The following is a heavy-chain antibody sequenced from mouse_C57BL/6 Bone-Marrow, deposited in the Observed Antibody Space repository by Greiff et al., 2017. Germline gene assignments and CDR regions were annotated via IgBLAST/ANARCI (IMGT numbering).Heavy chain of an antibody. J-gene: IGHJ2*01. D-gene: IGHD6-1*01. CDR1: EYEFPSHD. V-gene: IGHV5-2*01. CDR2: INSDGGST. Sequence: EVQLQQSGGGLVQPGESLKLSCESNEYEFPSHDMSWVRTTPEKRLELVAAINSDGGSTYHPDTMERRFIIARDNTKKTLYLQTLSLRSEDTALSTTFFNYWGQGTTLTDSS. CDR3: FFNY.